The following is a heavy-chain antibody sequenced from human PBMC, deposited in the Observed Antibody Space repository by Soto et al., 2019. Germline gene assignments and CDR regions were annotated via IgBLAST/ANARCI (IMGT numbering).Heavy chain of an antibody. J-gene: IGHJ5*02. V-gene: IGHV3-23*01. CDR3: AKNIWGLGENNWFAP. D-gene: IGHD3-16*01. CDR1: GFTFSSYA. Sequence: GGSLRLSCAASGFTFSSYAMSWVRQAPGKGLEWVSAISGSGGSTYYADSVKGRFTISRDNSKNTLYLQMNSLRAEDTAVYYCAKNIWGLGENNWFAPWGQGTLVTVSS. CDR2: ISGSGGST.